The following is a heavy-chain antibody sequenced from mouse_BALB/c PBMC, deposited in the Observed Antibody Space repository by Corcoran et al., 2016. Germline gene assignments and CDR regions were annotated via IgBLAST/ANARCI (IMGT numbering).Heavy chain of an antibody. V-gene: IGHV8-8*01. Sequence: QVTLRESGPALVKATQTLTLTCTFSGFSLSTRGMCVSWIRRPPGKSLEWLARIDWDDDKYYRPSLKTRLTISKDTSKNQVVLTMTNMDPVDTATYFCARLASIAATGTLHGGSYHYYGLDVWGQGTTVTVSS. CDR2: IDWDDDK. CDR1: GFSLSTRGMC. CDR3: ARLASIAATGTLHGGSYHYYGLDV. D-gene: IGHD1-2*01. J-gene: IGHJ1*01.